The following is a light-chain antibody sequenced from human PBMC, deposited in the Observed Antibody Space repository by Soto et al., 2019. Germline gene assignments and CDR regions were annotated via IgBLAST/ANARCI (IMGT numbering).Light chain of an antibody. CDR3: QQSYIMSEGYT. V-gene: IGKV1-39*01. CDR2: VAS. J-gene: IGKJ2*01. Sequence: DIQVTQSPSSLSASAGDRVTITCRASQSISNHLNWYQQKPGKAPKLLIYVASSLQSGVPSRFSGSGSGTDFTLTITSLQPEDFATYYCQQSYIMSEGYTFGQGTKVDIK. CDR1: QSISNH.